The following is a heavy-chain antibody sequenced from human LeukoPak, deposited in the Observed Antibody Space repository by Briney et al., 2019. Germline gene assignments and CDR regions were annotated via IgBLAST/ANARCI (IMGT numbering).Heavy chain of an antibody. J-gene: IGHJ4*02. Sequence: SETLSLTCTVSGGSISSYYWNWIRQPAGKGLEWIGRIYSSGSTNYNPSLKSRVTMSVDTSKNQFSLKLSSVTAADTAVYYCARASRTYRPFDYWGQGTLVTVSS. CDR1: GGSISSYY. D-gene: IGHD5-18*01. V-gene: IGHV4-4*07. CDR3: ARASRTYRPFDY. CDR2: IYSSGST.